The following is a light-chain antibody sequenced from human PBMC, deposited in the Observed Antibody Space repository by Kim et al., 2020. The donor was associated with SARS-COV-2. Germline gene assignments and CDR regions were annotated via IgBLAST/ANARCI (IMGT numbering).Light chain of an antibody. Sequence: SPGGRTTLSCRASQSVSSSYLAWYQQKPGQAPRLLIYGASSRATGIPDRFSGSGSGTDFTLTISRLEPGDFAVYYCQQYGSSPLTFGQGTKVDIK. CDR1: QSVSSSY. J-gene: IGKJ1*01. V-gene: IGKV3-20*01. CDR3: QQYGSSPLT. CDR2: GAS.